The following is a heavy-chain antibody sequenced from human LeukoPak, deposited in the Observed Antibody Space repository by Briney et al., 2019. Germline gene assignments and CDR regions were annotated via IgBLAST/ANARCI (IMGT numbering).Heavy chain of an antibody. CDR3: ARVWGSTVTTRWFDP. CDR2: INPNSGGT. J-gene: IGHJ5*02. CDR1: GYTLTELS. V-gene: IGHV1-2*02. D-gene: IGHD4-17*01. Sequence: ASVKVSCKVSGYTLTELSMHWVRQAPGQGLEWMGWINPNSGGTNYAQKFQGRVTMTRDTSISTAYMELSRLRSDDTAVYYCARVWGSTVTTRWFDPWGQGTLVTVSS.